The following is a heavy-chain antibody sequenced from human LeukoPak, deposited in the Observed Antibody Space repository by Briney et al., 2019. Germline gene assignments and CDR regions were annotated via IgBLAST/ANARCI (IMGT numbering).Heavy chain of an antibody. J-gene: IGHJ3*01. CDR1: GFTFSSYG. V-gene: IGHV3-33*06. Sequence: GRSLRLSCAASGFTFSSYGMHWVRQAPGKGLEWVAVIWYDGSNKYYADSVKGRFTISRDNSKNTLYLQMNSLRAEDTAVYYCAKSRRIMIHQEAFALAGQEPVVTVSS. CDR2: IWYDGSNK. CDR3: AKSRRIMIHQEAFAL. D-gene: IGHD3-16*01.